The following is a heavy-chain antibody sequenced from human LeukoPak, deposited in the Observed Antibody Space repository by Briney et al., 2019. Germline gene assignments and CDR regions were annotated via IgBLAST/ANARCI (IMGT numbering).Heavy chain of an antibody. Sequence: GGSLRLSCAASGFTFGNYAMSWVRQAPGKGLERVSGISGSGGSTYYADSVKGRFTISRDNSKNTLYLQMNSLRAEDTAVYYCAKASSSSWLYYFDYWGQGTLVTVSS. CDR2: ISGSGGST. J-gene: IGHJ4*02. CDR3: AKASSSSWLYYFDY. V-gene: IGHV3-23*01. D-gene: IGHD6-13*01. CDR1: GFTFGNYA.